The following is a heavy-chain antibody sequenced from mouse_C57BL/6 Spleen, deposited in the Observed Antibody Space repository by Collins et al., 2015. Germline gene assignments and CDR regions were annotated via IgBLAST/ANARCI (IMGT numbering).Heavy chain of an antibody. CDR1: GYSITSGYY. J-gene: IGHJ1*01. V-gene: IGHV3-6*02. D-gene: IGHD2-1*01. Sequence: DVQLQESGPGLVKPSQSLSLTCSVTGYSITSGYYWNWIRQFPGNKLEWMGYISYDGSNNYNPSLKNRISITRDTSKNQFFLKLNSVTTEDTATYYCARDDGNYGFDVWGAGTTVTVSS. CDR2: ISYDGSN. CDR3: ARDDGNYGFDV.